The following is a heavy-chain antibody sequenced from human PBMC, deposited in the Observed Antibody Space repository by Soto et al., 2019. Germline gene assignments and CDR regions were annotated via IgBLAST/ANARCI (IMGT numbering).Heavy chain of an antibody. Sequence: SETLSLTCTVSGDSINNYYWSWIRQPPGKRLEWIGYIYYTGSTTYNPSLESRVTMSVDTSKNQISLNLRSVNAADTAVYYCAKYRRTAAEGYTLDFWGRGTLVTVSS. CDR3: AKYRRTAAEGYTLDF. D-gene: IGHD5-12*01. J-gene: IGHJ4*02. V-gene: IGHV4-59*01. CDR1: GDSINNYY. CDR2: IYYTGST.